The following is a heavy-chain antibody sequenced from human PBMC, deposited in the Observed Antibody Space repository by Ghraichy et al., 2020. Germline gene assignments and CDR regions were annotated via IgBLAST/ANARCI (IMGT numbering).Heavy chain of an antibody. J-gene: IGHJ6*02. CDR2: ITSSGRTI. D-gene: IGHD2-21*01. CDR3: ARGSMVVSYFYYDGMDV. CDR1: GFSFDGYN. V-gene: IGHV3-48*02. Sequence: GGSLRLSCVGSGFSFDGYNMNWVRQAPGKSLEWVSCITSSGRTIAFADSVRGRFTISRDNAQNSLYLQMNSLRDEDTAVYYCARGSMVVSYFYYDGMDVWGQGTTVTVSS.